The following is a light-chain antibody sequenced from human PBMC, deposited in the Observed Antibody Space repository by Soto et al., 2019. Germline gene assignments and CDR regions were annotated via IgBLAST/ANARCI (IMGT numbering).Light chain of an antibody. CDR1: QDISIY. Sequence: GDSVTITCRASQDISIYLAWYQQKPGKAPNLLIYAASSLQSGVPSRFSGRGSGTEFTLTISSLQPDDFATYYCQQYNSYSWTFGQGTKVDIK. CDR3: QQYNSYSWT. CDR2: AAS. V-gene: IGKV1-9*01. J-gene: IGKJ1*01.